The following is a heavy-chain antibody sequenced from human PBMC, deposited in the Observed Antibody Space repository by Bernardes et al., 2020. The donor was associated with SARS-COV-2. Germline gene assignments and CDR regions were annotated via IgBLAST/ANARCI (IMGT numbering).Heavy chain of an antibody. D-gene: IGHD3-22*01. Sequence: ASEKVSCKASGYPFTGYYMHWVRQAPGQGLEWMGWISPNSGGTNYAQKFQGRVTMTRDTSISTAYMELSRLRSDDTAVYYCAIPPTNYDRYGMDVWGQGTTVTVS. J-gene: IGHJ6*02. CDR2: ISPNSGGT. V-gene: IGHV1-2*02. CDR3: AIPPTNYDRYGMDV. CDR1: GYPFTGYY.